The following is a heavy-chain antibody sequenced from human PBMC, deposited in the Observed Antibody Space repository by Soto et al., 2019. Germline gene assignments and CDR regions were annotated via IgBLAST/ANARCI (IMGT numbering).Heavy chain of an antibody. CDR1: GYTFTSYA. J-gene: IGHJ4*02. CDR2: INAGNGNT. V-gene: IGHV1-3*01. Sequence: ASVKVSCKASGYTFTSYAMHWVRQAPGQRLEWMGWINAGNGNTKYSQKFQGRVTITRDTSASTAYMELSSLRSEDTAVYYCARTYSSGWYLKANYFDYWGQGTLVTVSS. CDR3: ARTYSSGWYLKANYFDY. D-gene: IGHD6-19*01.